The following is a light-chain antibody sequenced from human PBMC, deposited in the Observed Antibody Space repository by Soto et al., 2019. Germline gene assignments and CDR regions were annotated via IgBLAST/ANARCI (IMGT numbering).Light chain of an antibody. V-gene: IGLV2-23*01. J-gene: IGLJ1*01. Sequence: QSALTQPASVSGSPGQSITISCTGTISDVGSYNLVSWYQQHPGKAPKLMIYEGTKRPSGVSDRFSGSKSANTASLTISGLQAEDEADYYCCSYGGRSTYVFGTGTKLTVL. CDR2: EGT. CDR1: ISDVGSYNL. CDR3: CSYGGRSTYV.